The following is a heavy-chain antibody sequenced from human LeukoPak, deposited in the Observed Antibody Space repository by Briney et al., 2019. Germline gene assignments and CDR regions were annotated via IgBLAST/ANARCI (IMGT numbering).Heavy chain of an antibody. V-gene: IGHV3-11*06. CDR3: ARDFIYAFDI. D-gene: IGHD3-3*02. CDR1: GFTFSDYY. CDR2: ISGSSGYT. Sequence: GGSLRLSCAASGFTFSDYYMNWIRQAPGKGLEWVSYISGSSGYTNYADSVKGRFTISRDNAKNSLYLQMNSLRDEDTAVYFCARDFIYAFDIWGQGTMVTVSS. J-gene: IGHJ3*02.